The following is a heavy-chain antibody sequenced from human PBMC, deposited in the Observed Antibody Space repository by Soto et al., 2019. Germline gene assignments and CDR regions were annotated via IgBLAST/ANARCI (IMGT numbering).Heavy chain of an antibody. CDR1: GGSFSGYY. Sequence: SETLSLTCAVYGGSFSGYYWSWIRQPPGKGLEWIGEINHSGSTNYNPSLKSRVTISVDTSKNQFSLKLSSVTAADTAVYYCARGISGSDCSGGSCYIDYWGQGTLVTVSS. J-gene: IGHJ4*02. CDR2: INHSGST. D-gene: IGHD2-15*01. V-gene: IGHV4-34*01. CDR3: ARGISGSDCSGGSCYIDY.